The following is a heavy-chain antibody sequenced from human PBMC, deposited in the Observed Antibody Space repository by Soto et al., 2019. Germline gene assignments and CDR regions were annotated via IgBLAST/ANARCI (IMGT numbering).Heavy chain of an antibody. CDR2: MNPNSGNT. D-gene: IGHD2-15*01. CDR1: GYTFTSYD. J-gene: IGHJ6*02. CDR3: ARGWDDCSGGSCYSYYYGMDV. V-gene: IGHV1-8*01. Sequence: VASVKVSCKASGYTFTSYDINWVRQATGQGLEWMGWMNPNSGNTGYAQKFQGRVTMTRNTSISTAYMELSSLRSEDTAVYYCARGWDDCSGGSCYSYYYGMDVWGQGTTVTVSS.